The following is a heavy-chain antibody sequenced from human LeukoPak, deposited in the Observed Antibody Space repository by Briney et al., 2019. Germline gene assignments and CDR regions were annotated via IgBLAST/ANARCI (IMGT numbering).Heavy chain of an antibody. V-gene: IGHV3-48*01. CDR1: GFTFSSYL. D-gene: IGHD2-15*01. CDR2: ISSTGGTL. Sequence: PGGSLRLSCVGSGFTFSSYLMNWVRQAPGKGLEWVSFISSTGGTLYYADAVKGRFTVSRDNAKNSLLLQMNSLRAEDTALYYCARGYSRAAFDIWGQGTMVTVSS. CDR3: ARGYSRAAFDI. J-gene: IGHJ3*02.